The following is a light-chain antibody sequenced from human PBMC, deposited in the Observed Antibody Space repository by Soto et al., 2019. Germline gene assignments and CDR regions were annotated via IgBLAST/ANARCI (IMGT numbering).Light chain of an antibody. V-gene: IGKV3-11*01. CDR1: QSVSTY. CDR3: QQGSHWPPGAT. J-gene: IGKJ4*01. CDR2: DAS. Sequence: EVVLTQSPATLSLSPGERATLSCRASQSVSTYLAWYQHKPGQAPRLLIYDASIRASGTPARFSGGGSGTDCTLTISSLAPEDLAVYDCQQGSHWPPGATFGGGTKVDIK.